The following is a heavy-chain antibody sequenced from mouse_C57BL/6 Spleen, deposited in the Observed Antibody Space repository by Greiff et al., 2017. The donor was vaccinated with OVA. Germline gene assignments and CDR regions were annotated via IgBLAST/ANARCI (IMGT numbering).Heavy chain of an antibody. CDR1: GFTFSDYG. Sequence: EVQVVESGGGLVKPGGSLKLSCAASGFTFSDYGMHWVRQAPEKGLEWVAYISSGSSTIYYADTVKGRFTISRDNAKNTLFLQMTSLRSEDTAMYYCARQDGYYGWYFDVWGTGTTVTVSS. D-gene: IGHD2-3*01. CDR3: ARQDGYYGWYFDV. J-gene: IGHJ1*03. CDR2: ISSGSSTI. V-gene: IGHV5-17*01.